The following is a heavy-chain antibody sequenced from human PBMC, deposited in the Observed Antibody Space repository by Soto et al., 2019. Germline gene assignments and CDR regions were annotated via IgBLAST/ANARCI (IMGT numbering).Heavy chain of an antibody. D-gene: IGHD2-2*01. V-gene: IGHV3-7*01. CDR3: TRHSVVVSDATQSILTGRTGYYGMHV. CDR2: IKQDGSEK. J-gene: IGHJ6*02. CDR1: GFTVSSCW. Sequence: GGSLRLSCAASGFTVSSCWMSWVRHAPGMELEWVANIKQDGSEKYYVDSVKGRVTISRDNAKNARYLQMNRLRAEDKAVYYCTRHSVVVSDATQSILTGRTGYYGMHVWDRGTTVTVSS.